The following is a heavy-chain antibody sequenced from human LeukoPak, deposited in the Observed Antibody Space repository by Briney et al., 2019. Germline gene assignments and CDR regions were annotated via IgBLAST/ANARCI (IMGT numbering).Heavy chain of an antibody. V-gene: IGHV4-39*07. J-gene: IGHJ5*02. CDR1: GGSISSSSYY. CDR2: IYYSGST. D-gene: IGHD4-11*01. Sequence: PSQTLSLTCTVSGGSISSSSYYWGWIRQPPGKGLEWIGSIYYSGSTYYNPSLKSRVTISVDTSKNQFSLKLSSVTAADTAVYYCARDDPGTTVTSNWFDPWGQGTLVTVSS. CDR3: ARDDPGTTVTSNWFDP.